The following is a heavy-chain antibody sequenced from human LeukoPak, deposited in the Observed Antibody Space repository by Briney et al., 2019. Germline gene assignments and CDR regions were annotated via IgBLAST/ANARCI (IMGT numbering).Heavy chain of an antibody. CDR2: INSDGSST. Sequence: AGGSLRLSCAASGFTFSSYWMHWVRQAPGKGLVWVSRINSDGSSTSYADSLKGRFTISRDNSKNTLYLQMNSLRPEDTAVFYCAKDVPNYNWLDPWGQGTLVTVSS. D-gene: IGHD3-10*02. V-gene: IGHV3-74*01. CDR3: AKDVPNYNWLDP. CDR1: GFTFSSYW. J-gene: IGHJ5*02.